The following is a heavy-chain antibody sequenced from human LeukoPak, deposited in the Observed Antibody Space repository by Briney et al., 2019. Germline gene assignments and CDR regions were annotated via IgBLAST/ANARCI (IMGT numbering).Heavy chain of an antibody. CDR1: GFLFRAYA. V-gene: IGHV3-23*01. J-gene: IGHJ4*02. CDR2: ITITDGGA. Sequence: GGSLRLSCEASGFLFRAYAMSWVRQAPGKGLEWLSTITITDGGAYYIDSVKGRFTMSRDNSKNTLYLQMNSLRAEDTAVYSCAREAWRPYLDYWGQGTPVTVSS. CDR3: AREAWRPYLDY. D-gene: IGHD3-3*01.